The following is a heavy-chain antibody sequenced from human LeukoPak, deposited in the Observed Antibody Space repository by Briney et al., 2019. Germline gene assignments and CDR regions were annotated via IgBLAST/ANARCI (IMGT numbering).Heavy chain of an antibody. CDR2: ISSSGSTI. D-gene: IGHD2-15*01. J-gene: IGHJ4*02. V-gene: IGHV3-11*04. CDR3: ARERGDHCSGGSCQYYFDY. CDR1: GFTFSDYY. Sequence: GGSLRLSCAASGFTFSDYYMSWIRQAPGKGLEWVSYISSSGSTIYYADSVKGRFTISRDNAKNSLYLQMNSLRAEDTAVYYCARERGDHCSGGSCQYYFDYWGQGTLVTVSS.